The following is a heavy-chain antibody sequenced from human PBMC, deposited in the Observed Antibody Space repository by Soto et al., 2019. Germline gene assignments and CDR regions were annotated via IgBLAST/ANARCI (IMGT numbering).Heavy chain of an antibody. CDR1: GFTFSSYA. CDR2: ISGSGGST. D-gene: IGHD2-21*02. Sequence: GGSLRLSCAASGFTFSSYAMSWVRQAPGKGLEWVSAISGSGGSTYYADSVKGRFTISRDNSKNTLYLQMNSLRAEDTAVYYCAKDLQGPIGDLDAFDIWGQGTMVTVSS. J-gene: IGHJ3*02. V-gene: IGHV3-23*01. CDR3: AKDLQGPIGDLDAFDI.